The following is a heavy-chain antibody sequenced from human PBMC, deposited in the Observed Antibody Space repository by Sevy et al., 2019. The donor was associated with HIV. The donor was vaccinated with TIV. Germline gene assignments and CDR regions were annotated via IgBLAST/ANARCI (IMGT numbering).Heavy chain of an antibody. V-gene: IGHV4-38-2*01. D-gene: IGHD5-12*01. J-gene: IGHJ5*01. CDR3: ARALGMATFGPIRFDS. CDR2: IYRSGTT. CDR1: SYSVGSDNY. Sequence: SETLSLTCAVSSYSVGSDNYWGWIRQSPGRGLEWIGIIYRSGTTYYNPSLKSRVTISVDTSKNQFSLKLSSVTASDTAVYFCARALGMATFGPIRFDSWGQGTLVTVSP.